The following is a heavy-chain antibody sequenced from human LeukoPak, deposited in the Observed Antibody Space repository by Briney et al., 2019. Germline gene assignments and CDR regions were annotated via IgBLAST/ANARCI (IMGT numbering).Heavy chain of an antibody. J-gene: IGHJ5*02. V-gene: IGHV3-53*01. D-gene: IGHD6-13*01. CDR3: ARAPGYSSSWGRFDP. Sequence: TGGSLRLSCAASGFTFSSYSMNWVRQAPGKGLEWVSVIYSGGSTYYADSVKGRFTISRDNSKNTLYLQMNSLRAEDTAVYYCARAPGYSSSWGRFDPWGQGTLVTVSS. CDR2: IYSGGST. CDR1: GFTFSSYS.